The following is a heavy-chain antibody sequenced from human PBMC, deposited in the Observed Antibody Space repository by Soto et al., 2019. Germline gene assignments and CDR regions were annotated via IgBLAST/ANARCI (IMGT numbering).Heavy chain of an antibody. D-gene: IGHD3-3*01. V-gene: IGHV1-69*13. CDR1: GGTFSSYA. Sequence: ASVKVSCKASGGTFSSYAISWVRQAPGQGLEWMGGIIPIFGTANYAQKFQGRVTITADESTSTAYMELSSLRSEDTAVYYCARGGYYSPVLRYYGMDVWGQGTTVTVSS. J-gene: IGHJ6*02. CDR2: IIPIFGTA. CDR3: ARGGYYSPVLRYYGMDV.